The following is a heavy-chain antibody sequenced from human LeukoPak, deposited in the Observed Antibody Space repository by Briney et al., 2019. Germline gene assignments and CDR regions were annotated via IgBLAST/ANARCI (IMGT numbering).Heavy chain of an antibody. CDR1: GFTFSSYW. CDR2: ISGSGGST. V-gene: IGHV3-23*01. D-gene: IGHD1-26*01. Sequence: GGSLRLSCATSGFTFSSYWMHWVRQAPGKGLEWVSGISGSGGSTYYADSVRGRFTISRDNSKNMLYLQMNSVRAEDTAVYYCARDREWDYLDYWGQGTLVTVSS. J-gene: IGHJ4*02. CDR3: ARDREWDYLDY.